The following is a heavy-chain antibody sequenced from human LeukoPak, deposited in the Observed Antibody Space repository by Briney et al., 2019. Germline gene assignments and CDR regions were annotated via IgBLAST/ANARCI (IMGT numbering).Heavy chain of an antibody. CDR3: ARTYPLPPVVVVAATETGFDY. D-gene: IGHD2-15*01. V-gene: IGHV1-3*01. CDR1: GYTFTSYA. CDR2: INAGNGNT. J-gene: IGHJ4*02. Sequence: ASVKVSCKASGYTFTSYAMHWVRQAPGQRLEWMGWINAGNGNTKYSQKFQGRVTITRDTSASTAYMELSSLRSEDTAVSYCARTYPLPPVVVVAATETGFDYWGQGTLVTVSS.